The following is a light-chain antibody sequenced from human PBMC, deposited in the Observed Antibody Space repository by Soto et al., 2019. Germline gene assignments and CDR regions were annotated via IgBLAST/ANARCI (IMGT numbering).Light chain of an antibody. CDR3: QQYNNWPPIT. CDR1: QSVTSN. Sequence: EIVMTQSPATLSVSPGERATLSCRASQSVTSNLAWYQQKPGQAPRLLIYGASTRATGIPARFSGSGSGTEFTLTISSLQSEDFAVYCCQQYNNWPPITFGQGTRPEIK. CDR2: GAS. V-gene: IGKV3-15*01. J-gene: IGKJ5*01.